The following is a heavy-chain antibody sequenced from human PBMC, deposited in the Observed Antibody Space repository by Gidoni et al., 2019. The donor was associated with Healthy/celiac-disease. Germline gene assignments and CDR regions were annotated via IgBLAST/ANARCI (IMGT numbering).Heavy chain of an antibody. Sequence: IRQPAGKGLEWIGRIYTSGSTNYNPSLKSRVTISVDTSKNQFSLKLSSVTAADTAVYYCARDGLGSGWYLVDYWGQGTLVTVSS. J-gene: IGHJ4*02. CDR2: IYTSGST. V-gene: IGHV4-61*02. CDR3: ARDGLGSGWYLVDY. D-gene: IGHD6-19*01.